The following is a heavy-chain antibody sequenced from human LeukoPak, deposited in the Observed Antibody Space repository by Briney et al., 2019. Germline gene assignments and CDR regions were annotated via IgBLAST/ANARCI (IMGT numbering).Heavy chain of an antibody. CDR3: ARRYCSGGSCYSGFDY. V-gene: IGHV5-51*01. CDR2: IYPGDSDT. CDR1: GYSFTSYW. J-gene: IGHJ4*02. D-gene: IGHD2-15*01. Sequence: GESLKISCKGSGYSFTSYWIGWVRQLPGKGLAWMGIIYPGDSDTRYSPSFQGQVTISADKSISTAYLQWSSLKASDTAMYYCARRYCSGGSCYSGFDYWGQGTLVTVSS.